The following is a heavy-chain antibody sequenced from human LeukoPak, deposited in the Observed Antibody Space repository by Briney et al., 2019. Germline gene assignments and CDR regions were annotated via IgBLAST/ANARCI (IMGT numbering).Heavy chain of an antibody. Sequence: GGSLRLSCAASGFTFSTYSMNWVRQAPGKGLEWVSSMSSSSCYIYYGDSVKGRFTISRDNAKNSLYLQMNSLRAEDTAVYYCARSDTSGYPALDYWGQGTLVTVSS. CDR1: GFTFSTYS. CDR2: MSSSSCYI. J-gene: IGHJ4*02. D-gene: IGHD3-22*01. CDR3: ARSDTSGYPALDY. V-gene: IGHV3-21*01.